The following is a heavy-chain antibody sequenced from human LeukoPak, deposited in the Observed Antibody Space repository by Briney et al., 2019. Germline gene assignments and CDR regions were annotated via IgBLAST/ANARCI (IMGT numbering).Heavy chain of an antibody. CDR2: ISGSGDST. Sequence: PGGSLRLSCAASGFTFSSYAMSWVRQAPGKGLEWVSAISGSGDSTYYGDSVKGRFTISRDNSKNTLYLQMNSLRAEDTAVYYCARDNNWTPDYWGQGTLVTVSS. CDR3: ARDNNWTPDY. D-gene: IGHD3/OR15-3a*01. J-gene: IGHJ4*02. CDR1: GFTFSSYA. V-gene: IGHV3-23*01.